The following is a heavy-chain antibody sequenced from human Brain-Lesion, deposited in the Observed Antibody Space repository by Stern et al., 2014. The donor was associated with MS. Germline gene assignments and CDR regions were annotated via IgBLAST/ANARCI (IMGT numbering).Heavy chain of an antibody. D-gene: IGHD4-17*01. CDR2: IHYTGGT. J-gene: IGHJ4*02. CDR1: GGSISSGDNY. CDR3: ARVPDYGDAFFDY. V-gene: IGHV4-30-4*01. Sequence: QVQLQQSGPGLVKPSQTLSLTCTVSGGSISSGDNYWSWIRQPPGKGPEWIGYIHYTGGTYFTPSLKRRATISADTSKNQFSLKLNSMTAADTAVYYCARVPDYGDAFFDYWGQGILVTVSS.